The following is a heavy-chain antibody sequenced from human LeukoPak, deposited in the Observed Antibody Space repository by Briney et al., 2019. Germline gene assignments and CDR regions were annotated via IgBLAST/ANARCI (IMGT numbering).Heavy chain of an antibody. CDR1: GGSISSYY. J-gene: IGHJ4*02. Sequence: KPSETLSLTCTVSGGSISSYYWSWVRQPPGKGLGWIGYMYNSGSTKYNPSLKSRVTISVDTSKNQFSLKLSSVTAADTAVYYCARDSDGLDYWGQGTLVTVSS. CDR3: ARDSDGLDY. CDR2: MYNSGST. V-gene: IGHV4-59*01. D-gene: IGHD2-8*01.